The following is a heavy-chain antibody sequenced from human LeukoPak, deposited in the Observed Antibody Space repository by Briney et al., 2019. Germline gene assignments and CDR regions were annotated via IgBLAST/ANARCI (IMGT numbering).Heavy chain of an antibody. V-gene: IGHV1-46*01. CDR2: INLSGDFR. J-gene: IGHJ5*02. Sequence: GASGKVSCKPSGYTFTTHWMHWVRQAPGQGLGWMAMINLSGDFRSYAQKFQRRLTVTRDISTRTVYMELSDLRPEDTALYYCARDYSGQCEQLTGWWIDPWGQGTLVIVSS. D-gene: IGHD7-27*01. CDR3: ARDYSGQCEQLTGWWIDP. CDR1: GYTFTTHW.